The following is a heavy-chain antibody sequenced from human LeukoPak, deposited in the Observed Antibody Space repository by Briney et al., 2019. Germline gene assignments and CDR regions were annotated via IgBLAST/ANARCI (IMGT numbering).Heavy chain of an antibody. CDR1: GFIFSSYW. CDR3: ARGGYYYDSSGYYDY. V-gene: IGHV3-7*01. CDR2: IKQDGSEK. D-gene: IGHD3-22*01. Sequence: GGSLRLSCAASGFIFSSYWMSWVRQAPGKGLEWVANIKQDGSEKYYVDSVKGRFTISRDHAKNSLYLQMNSLRAEDTAVYYCARGGYYYDSSGYYDYWGQGTLVTVSS. J-gene: IGHJ4*02.